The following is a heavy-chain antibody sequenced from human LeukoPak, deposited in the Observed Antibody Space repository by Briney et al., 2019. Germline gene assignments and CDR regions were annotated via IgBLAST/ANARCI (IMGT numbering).Heavy chain of an antibody. Sequence: GGSLRLSCAASGFTFASYAMSWVRQAPGKGLEWVSAISSSGSSTYYADSVKGRFTISRDNSKNTLYLQMDSLRAEDTAVYYXXXXXVVVPAAXXXVATXXXXXGXXXXVTVSS. CDR3: XXXXVVVPAAXXXVATXXXX. J-gene: IGHJ4*02. CDR2: ISSSGSST. V-gene: IGHV3-23*01. D-gene: IGHD2-2*01. CDR1: GFTFASYA.